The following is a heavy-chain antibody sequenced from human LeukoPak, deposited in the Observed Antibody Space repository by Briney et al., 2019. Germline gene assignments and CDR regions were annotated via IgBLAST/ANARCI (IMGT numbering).Heavy chain of an antibody. V-gene: IGHV3-7*01. CDR3: AKNQQLWRSFDL. Sequence: GGSLRLSCAASGFSFSTYWMSWVRQAPGKGLEWVANINQDGGEEYYVDSVKGRFTISRDNAKNPLYLQMNSLRAEDTAVYYCAKNQQLWRSFDLWGRGTLLTVSS. J-gene: IGHJ2*01. CDR1: GFSFSTYW. D-gene: IGHD6-13*01. CDR2: INQDGGEE.